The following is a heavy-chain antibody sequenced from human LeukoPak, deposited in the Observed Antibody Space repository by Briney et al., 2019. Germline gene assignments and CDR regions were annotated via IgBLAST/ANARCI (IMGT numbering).Heavy chain of an antibody. V-gene: IGHV3-23*01. Sequence: PGGSLRLSCAASGFTFSSYAMSWVRQAPGKGLEWVSSINDSGDSTYYADSVKGRFTSSRDNSKNTLYLLMNNLRAEDTAIFYCATAYCSSTSCPTWGQGALVTVSS. CDR2: INDSGDST. J-gene: IGHJ5*02. D-gene: IGHD2-2*01. CDR1: GFTFSSYA. CDR3: ATAYCSSTSCPT.